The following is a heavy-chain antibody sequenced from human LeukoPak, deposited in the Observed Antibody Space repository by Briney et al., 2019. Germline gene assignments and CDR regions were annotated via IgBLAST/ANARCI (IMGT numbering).Heavy chain of an antibody. J-gene: IGHJ1*01. CDR3: ARDSPGYGAYVS. CDR1: GFTFSSYG. V-gene: IGHV3-7*01. CDR2: IKEDGSRE. Sequence: GGSLRLSCAASGFTFSSYGMTWVRQAPGKGLGWVANIKEDGSREYYVDSVKGRFTISRDNAKNSLYLQMDSLTPEDTAVYYCARDSPGYGAYVSWGQGTLVSVSS. D-gene: IGHD5-12*01.